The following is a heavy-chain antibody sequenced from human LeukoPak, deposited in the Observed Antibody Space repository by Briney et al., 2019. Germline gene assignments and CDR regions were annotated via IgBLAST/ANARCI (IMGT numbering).Heavy chain of an antibody. J-gene: IGHJ3*02. CDR3: ARTEGQQLKHAFDI. V-gene: IGHV4-39*07. CDR1: GGSISSSSYY. Sequence: SETLSLTCTVSGGSISSSSYYWGWIRQPPGKGREWFGSIYYSGSTYYNPPLKSRVTISVDTSKNQFSLKLSSVTAADTAVYYCARTEGQQLKHAFDIWGQGTMVTVSS. D-gene: IGHD6-13*01. CDR2: IYYSGST.